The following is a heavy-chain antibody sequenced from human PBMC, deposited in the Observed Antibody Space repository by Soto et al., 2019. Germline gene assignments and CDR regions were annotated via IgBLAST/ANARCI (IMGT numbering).Heavy chain of an antibody. CDR1: GYSFTSYW. CDR3: ARQGAVAGTPQTDWFDP. J-gene: IGHJ5*02. CDR2: LYPGDSDT. D-gene: IGHD6-19*01. V-gene: IGHV5-51*01. Sequence: PGESLKISCKGPGYSFTSYWIGWVRQMPGKGLEWMGILYPGDSDTRYSPSFQGQVTISADKSISTAYLQWSSLKASDTAMYYCARQGAVAGTPQTDWFDPWGQGTLVTVSS.